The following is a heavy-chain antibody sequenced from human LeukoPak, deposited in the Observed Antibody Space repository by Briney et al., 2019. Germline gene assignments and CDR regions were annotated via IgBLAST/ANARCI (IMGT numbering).Heavy chain of an antibody. CDR1: GFTFSSYS. V-gene: IGHV3-21*04. Sequence: PGGSLRLSCAASGFTFSSYSMNWVRQAPGKGLEWVSSISSSSSYIYYADSVKGRFTISRDNAKNSLYLQMNSLRAEDTAVYYCARESGSSSFFVFDPWGQGTLVTVSS. J-gene: IGHJ5*02. D-gene: IGHD6-6*01. CDR2: ISSSSSYI. CDR3: ARESGSSSFFVFDP.